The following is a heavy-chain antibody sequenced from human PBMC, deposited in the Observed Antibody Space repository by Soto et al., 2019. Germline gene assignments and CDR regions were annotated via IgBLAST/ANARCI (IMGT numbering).Heavy chain of an antibody. V-gene: IGHV3-43D*04. J-gene: IGHJ4*02. Sequence: PGGSLRLSCATSGYAFEDYATHWVRQVPGKGLEWVSLISWDGESTYYADPVKGRFTVSRDNSEKSLYLQMNSVRVDDTALYYCAKVGQLDITTGHAYFDHWGQGTLVTVSS. CDR1: GYAFEDYA. D-gene: IGHD5-12*01. CDR2: ISWDGEST. CDR3: AKVGQLDITTGHAYFDH.